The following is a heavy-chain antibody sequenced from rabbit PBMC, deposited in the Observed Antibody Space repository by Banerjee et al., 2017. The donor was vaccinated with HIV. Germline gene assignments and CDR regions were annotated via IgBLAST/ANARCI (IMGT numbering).Heavy chain of an antibody. D-gene: IGHD6-1*01. Sequence: QEQLEESGGDLVKPEGSLTLTCTASGFSFSDKYVMCWVRQAPGKGLEWIACINVGYDDTVYATWAKGRFTISKTSSTTVTLQMTSLTAADTATYFCAGGDSGYADYAYGTNGMDLWGPGTLVTVS. CDR2: INVGYDDT. CDR3: AGGDSGYADYAYGTNGMDL. J-gene: IGHJ6*01. CDR1: GFSFSDKYV. V-gene: IGHV1S45*01.